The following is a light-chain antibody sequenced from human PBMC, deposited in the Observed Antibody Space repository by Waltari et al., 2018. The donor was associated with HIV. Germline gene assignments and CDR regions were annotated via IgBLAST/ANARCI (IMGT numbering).Light chain of an antibody. CDR3: ATWDSSLITF. CDR2: DNN. J-gene: IGLJ2*01. CDR1: SSNIGNNY. V-gene: IGLV1-51*01. Sequence: QSVLTQPPSVSAAPGQKVTISCSGSSSNIGNNYVSWYQQLPGTAPKPLIYDNNERPSGSPDRFSGSKSGTSATLGITGLQTGDEADYYCATWDSSLITFFGGGTKLTVL.